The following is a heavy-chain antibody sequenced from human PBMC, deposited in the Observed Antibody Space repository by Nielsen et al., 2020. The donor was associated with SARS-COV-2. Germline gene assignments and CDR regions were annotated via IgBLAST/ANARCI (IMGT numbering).Heavy chain of an antibody. CDR3: AREHFVGGLGIVVVISTILDY. CDR1: GYTFTSYY. V-gene: IGHV1-46*01. CDR2: INPSGGST. Sequence: ASVKVSCKASGYTFTSYYMHWVRQAPGQGLEWMGIINPSGGSTSYAQKFQGRVTMTRDTFMSTVYMELSSLRSEDTAVYYCAREHFVGGLGIVVVISTILDYWGQGTLVTVSS. J-gene: IGHJ4*02. D-gene: IGHD3-22*01.